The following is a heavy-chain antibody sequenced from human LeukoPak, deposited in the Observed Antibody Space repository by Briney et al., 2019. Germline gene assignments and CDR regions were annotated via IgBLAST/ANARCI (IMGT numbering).Heavy chain of an antibody. CDR1: GFTFSSYG. D-gene: IGHD2-2*01. Sequence: PGGSLRLSCAASGFTFSSYGMHWVRQAPGKGLEWVAFIRHDGSNKYYADSVKGRFTISRDNSKNTLYLQMNSLRAEDTAVYYCAKGKEGRSRDFDYWGQGTLVTVSS. CDR2: IRHDGSNK. V-gene: IGHV3-30*02. CDR3: AKGKEGRSRDFDY. J-gene: IGHJ4*02.